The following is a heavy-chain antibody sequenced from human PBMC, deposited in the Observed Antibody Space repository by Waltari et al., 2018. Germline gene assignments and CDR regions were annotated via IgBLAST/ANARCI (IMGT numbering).Heavy chain of an antibody. V-gene: IGHV1-3*01. CDR3: ARVKGYSSNWYYFDY. D-gene: IGHD6-13*01. Sequence: VQLVQSGAEVKRPGASLKVSCKASGYTFTSYAMHWVRQVPGQGLDWMGWINAGSGDTKYSQKFRARVTITRDTSASTAYMELSSLTSEDTAVYYCARVKGYSSNWYYFDYWGQGTLVTVSA. J-gene: IGHJ4*02. CDR2: INAGSGDT. CDR1: GYTFTSYA.